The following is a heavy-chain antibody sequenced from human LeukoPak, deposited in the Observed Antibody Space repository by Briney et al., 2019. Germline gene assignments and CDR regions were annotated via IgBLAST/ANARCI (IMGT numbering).Heavy chain of an antibody. CDR3: ARVSSVWVNDYYYYMDV. D-gene: IGHD1-1*01. CDR2: LYYSGST. Sequence: SETLSLTCTVSGGSISTSNYYWGWIRQSPGKGLEWIGSLYYSGSTYYNPSLKSRLTISIDTSKNQFSLRLRSVTAADTAVYFCARVSSVWVNDYYYYMDVWGKGTTVTVSS. V-gene: IGHV4-39*07. J-gene: IGHJ6*03. CDR1: GGSISTSNYY.